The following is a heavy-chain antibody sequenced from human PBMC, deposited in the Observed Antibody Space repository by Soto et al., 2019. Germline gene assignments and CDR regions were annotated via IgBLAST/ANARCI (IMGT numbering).Heavy chain of an antibody. J-gene: IGHJ6*02. CDR3: AKCLPAVVTTSYYYYYYGMDV. Sequence: GGSLRLSCAASGFTFSSYAMSWVRQAPGKGLEWVSAISGSGGSTYYADSVKGRFTISRDNSKNTLYLQMNSLRAEATAVYYCAKCLPAVVTTSYYYYYYGMDVWGQGTTVTVSS. V-gene: IGHV3-23*01. D-gene: IGHD2-15*01. CDR1: GFTFSSYA. CDR2: ISGSGGST.